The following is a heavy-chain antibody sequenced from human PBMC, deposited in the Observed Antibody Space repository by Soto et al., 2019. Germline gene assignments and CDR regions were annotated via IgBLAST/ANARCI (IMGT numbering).Heavy chain of an antibody. V-gene: IGHV3-73*01. CDR2: IRGKADSYAT. CDR3: AAVIIPHY. D-gene: IGHD3-22*01. J-gene: IGHJ4*02. Sequence: GGSLRLSCAASGFTFGGSIIHWVRQASGKGLEWVGRIRGKADSYATAYAASVKGRFTVSRDDSKNTAYLQMNSLRTEDTAVYYCAAVIIPHYWGQGTLVTVSS. CDR1: GFTFGGSI.